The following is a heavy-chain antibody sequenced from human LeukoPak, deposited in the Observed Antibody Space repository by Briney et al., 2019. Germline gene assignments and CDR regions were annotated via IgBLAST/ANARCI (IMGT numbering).Heavy chain of an antibody. D-gene: IGHD4-17*01. CDR3: ARGYYGDYERNWYFDL. V-gene: IGHV4-4*07. CDR2: MYGSGTTT. J-gene: IGHJ2*01. Sequence: SETLSLTCNVSGGSMKNYYWTWIRQSAGKGLEWIGRMYGSGTTTNQNPSLEGRVTMSVDTSKNQFSLDLSSVTAADTAVYYCARGYYGDYERNWYFDLWGRGTLVTVSS. CDR1: GGSMKNYY.